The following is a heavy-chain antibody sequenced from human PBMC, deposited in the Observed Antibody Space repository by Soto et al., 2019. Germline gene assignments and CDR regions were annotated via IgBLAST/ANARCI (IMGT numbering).Heavy chain of an antibody. CDR1: GYSFTSYL. D-gene: IGHD2-21*01. CDR2: IYPGDSDT. V-gene: IGHV5-51*01. CDR3: ARRTYCGGDCSYYGMDV. Sequence: GDSLKISCKGYGYSFTSYLIGWVRQMPGKGLEWMGIIYPGDSDTRYSPSFQGQVTISADKSISTAYLQWSSLKASDTAMYYCARRTYCGGDCSYYGMDVWGQGTTVTVSS. J-gene: IGHJ6*02.